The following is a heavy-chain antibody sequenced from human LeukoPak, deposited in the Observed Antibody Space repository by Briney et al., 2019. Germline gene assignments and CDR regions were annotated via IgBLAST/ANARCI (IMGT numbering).Heavy chain of an antibody. D-gene: IGHD6-19*01. Sequence: PSETLSLTCTVSGDSISTSKSYWGWIRQPPLKGLEWIGSIYYTGNTYYNASLKSRVTISVDTSKNQFSLKLSSVTAADTAVYYCARDRIAVADPPNWFDPWGQGTLVTVSS. CDR3: ARDRIAVADPPNWFDP. CDR1: GDSISTSKSY. J-gene: IGHJ5*02. CDR2: IYYTGNT. V-gene: IGHV4-39*02.